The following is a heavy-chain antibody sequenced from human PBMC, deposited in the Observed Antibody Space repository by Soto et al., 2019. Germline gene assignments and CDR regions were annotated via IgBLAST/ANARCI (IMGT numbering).Heavy chain of an antibody. CDR1: GGSFGNSA. CDR2: FIPVYRTL. D-gene: IGHD3-3*01. V-gene: IGHV1-69*13. J-gene: IGHJ4*02. CDR3: ATGVIWIGYFTVDS. Sequence: AASVKVPCKASGGSFGNSAINWVRQTPGQGLEWLGGFIPVYRTLNYAQKFQGRVTITADESTGTAYMTLSSLASDDTAVYYCATGVIWIGYFTVDSWGQGTRVTVSS.